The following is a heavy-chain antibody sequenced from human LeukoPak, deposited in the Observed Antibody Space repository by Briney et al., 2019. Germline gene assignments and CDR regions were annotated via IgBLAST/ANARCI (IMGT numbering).Heavy chain of an antibody. Sequence: SAKVSCKASGGTFSSYAISWVRQAPGQGLEWMGRIIPIFGTANYAQKFQGRVTITTDESTSTAYMELSSLRSEDTAVYYCARENYGSGSPFDYWGQGTLVTVSS. J-gene: IGHJ4*02. D-gene: IGHD3-10*01. CDR1: GGTFSSYA. CDR2: IIPIFGTA. CDR3: ARENYGSGSPFDY. V-gene: IGHV1-69*05.